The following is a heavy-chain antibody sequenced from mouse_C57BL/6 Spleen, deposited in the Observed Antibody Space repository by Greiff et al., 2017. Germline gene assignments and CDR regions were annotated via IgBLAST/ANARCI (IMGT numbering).Heavy chain of an antibody. V-gene: IGHV1-31*01. Sequence: EVQVVESGPELVKPGASVKISCKASGYSFTGYYMHWVKQSHGNILDWIGYIYPYNGVSSYNQKFKGKATLAVDKSSSTAYMELRSLTSEDSAVYYCARSDYYGSSYEGFAYWGQGTLVTVSA. J-gene: IGHJ3*01. D-gene: IGHD1-1*01. CDR1: GYSFTGYY. CDR3: ARSDYYGSSYEGFAY. CDR2: IYPYNGVS.